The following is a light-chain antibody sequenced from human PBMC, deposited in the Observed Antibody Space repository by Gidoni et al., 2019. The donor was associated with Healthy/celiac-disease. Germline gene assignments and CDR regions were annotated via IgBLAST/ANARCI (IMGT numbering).Light chain of an antibody. CDR1: ALPKQY. Sequence: SYELTQPPSVSVSPGQTARITCSGDALPKQYAYWYQQKPGQAPVLVIYQDSERPSGIPERFSGSSSGTTVTLTISGVQAEDEADYYCQSADSSGTYDVVFGGGTKLTVL. V-gene: IGLV3-25*03. J-gene: IGLJ2*01. CDR3: QSADSSGTYDVV. CDR2: QDS.